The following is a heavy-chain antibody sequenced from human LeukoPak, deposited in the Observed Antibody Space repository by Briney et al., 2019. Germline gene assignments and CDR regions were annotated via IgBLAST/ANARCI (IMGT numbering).Heavy chain of an antibody. CDR3: AIGSGSQIFDY. D-gene: IGHD3-10*01. CDR1: GCTFTSYG. J-gene: IGHJ4*02. CDR2: ISAYNGNT. Sequence: GASVKVSCKDSGCTFTSYGISWVRQAPGQALAWMGWISAYNGNTNYAQKLQGRVTMTTDTSTSTAYMELRSLRSDDTAVYYCAIGSGSQIFDYWGQGTLVTVSS. V-gene: IGHV1-18*01.